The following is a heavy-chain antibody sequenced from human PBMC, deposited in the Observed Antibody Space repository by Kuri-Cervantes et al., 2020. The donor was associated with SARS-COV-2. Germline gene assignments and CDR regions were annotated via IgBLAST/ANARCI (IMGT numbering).Heavy chain of an antibody. J-gene: IGHJ3*02. CDR2: TYFRSKWYT. V-gene: IGHV6-1*01. Sequence: LRLSCAISGDRVSSNSSAWNWIRQSPSRGLEWLGRTYFRSKWYTDYAVSVKSRITINPDTSMNQFSLQLKSVTPEDTAVYFCARGRGLETHIDAFDIWGQGTLVTVSS. CDR1: GDRVSSNSSA. CDR3: ARGRGLETHIDAFDI. D-gene: IGHD6-19*01.